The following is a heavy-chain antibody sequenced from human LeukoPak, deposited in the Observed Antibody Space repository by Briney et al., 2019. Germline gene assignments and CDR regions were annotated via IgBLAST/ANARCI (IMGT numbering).Heavy chain of an antibody. CDR1: GGSISSSSYY. Sequence: SETLSLTCTVSGGSISSSSYYWGWIRQPPGKGPEWIGSIYYSGSTYYNPSLKSRVTISVDTSKNQFSLKLGSVTAADTAVYYCARVGATADAFDIWGQGTMVTVSS. D-gene: IGHD1-26*01. CDR2: IYYSGST. J-gene: IGHJ3*02. V-gene: IGHV4-39*01. CDR3: ARVGATADAFDI.